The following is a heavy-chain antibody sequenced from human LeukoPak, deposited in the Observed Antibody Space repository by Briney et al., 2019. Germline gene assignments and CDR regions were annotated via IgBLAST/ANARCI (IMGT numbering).Heavy chain of an antibody. Sequence: SETLSLTCTVSGGSISSYSWSWIRQPPGKGLEWIGYISYSGSTNYSPSLKSRVTISVDTSKNHFSLKLSSVTAADPAVYYCARAPERGWFDPWGQGTLVTVSS. V-gene: IGHV4-59*01. CDR1: GGSISSYS. CDR3: ARAPERGWFDP. CDR2: ISYSGST. D-gene: IGHD1-1*01. J-gene: IGHJ5*02.